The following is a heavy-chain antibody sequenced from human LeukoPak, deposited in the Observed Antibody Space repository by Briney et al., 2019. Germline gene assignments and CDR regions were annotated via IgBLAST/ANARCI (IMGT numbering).Heavy chain of an antibody. V-gene: IGHV3-23*01. J-gene: IGHJ4*02. CDR3: AKDPPTYYYDSSGYYFLPPDY. D-gene: IGHD3-22*01. CDR1: GFIFSNYA. CDR2: ISGSGDTT. Sequence: PGGSLRLSCAASGFIFSNYAVNWVRQAPGKGLEWVSIISGSGDTTYYADSVKGRFTISRDNSKNTLYLQMNSLRAEDTAVYYCAKDPPTYYYDSSGYYFLPPDYWGQGTLVTVSS.